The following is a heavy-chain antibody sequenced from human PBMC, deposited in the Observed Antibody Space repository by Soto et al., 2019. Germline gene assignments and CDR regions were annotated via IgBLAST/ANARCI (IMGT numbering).Heavy chain of an antibody. D-gene: IGHD3-9*01. V-gene: IGHV3-30*18. CDR3: AKDLLVILTRWNYYCMDV. Sequence: PGGSLRLSCAASGFTFSSYGMHWVRQAPGKGLEWVAVISYDGSNKYYADSVKGRFTISRDNSKNTLYLQMNSLRAEDTAVYYCAKDLLVILTRWNYYCMDVWCQATMVT. J-gene: IGHJ6*02. CDR2: ISYDGSNK. CDR1: GFTFSSYG.